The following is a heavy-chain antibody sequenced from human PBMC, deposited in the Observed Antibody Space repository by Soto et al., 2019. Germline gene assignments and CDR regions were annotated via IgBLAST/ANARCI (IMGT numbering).Heavy chain of an antibody. CDR2: IFHSGNS. Sequence: ETXSRTGAECGSSMSVFYWGWVRQPPGKGLEWIGSIFHSGNSYYNPSLKSRVILSVDTSKNQFSLNLTAAIAADTAVYYCAREDDGMDVWGQGTPVTVSS. V-gene: IGHV4-38-2*02. CDR1: GSSMSVFY. J-gene: IGHJ6*02. CDR3: AREDDGMDV.